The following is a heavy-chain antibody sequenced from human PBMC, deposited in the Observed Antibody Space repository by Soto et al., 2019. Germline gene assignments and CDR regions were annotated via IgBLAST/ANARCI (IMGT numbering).Heavy chain of an antibody. D-gene: IGHD2-15*01. CDR2: ISSSSSYI. CDR1: GFTFSSYS. Sequence: EVQLVESGGGLVKPGGSLRLSCAASGFTFSSYSMNWVRQAPGKGLEWVSSISSSSSYIYYVDSVKGRFTNSRDNAKNSPFLQINSLGAEDEAVSDCARGQEVVAALDYLGQGPLATVSS. CDR3: ARGQEVVAALDY. J-gene: IGHJ4*02. V-gene: IGHV3-21*01.